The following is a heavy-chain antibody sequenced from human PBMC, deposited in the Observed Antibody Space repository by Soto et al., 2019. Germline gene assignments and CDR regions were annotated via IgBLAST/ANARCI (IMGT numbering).Heavy chain of an antibody. V-gene: IGHV3-30-3*01. CDR3: ARGGVVPAARPLFDY. CDR1: GFTFSSYA. Sequence: QVQLVESGGGVVQPGRSLRLSCAASGFTFSSYAMHWVRQAPGKGLEWVAVISYDGSNKYYADSVKGRFTISRDNSKNTLYLQMNSLRAEDTAVYYCARGGVVPAARPLFDYWGQGTLVTVSS. D-gene: IGHD2-2*01. J-gene: IGHJ4*02. CDR2: ISYDGSNK.